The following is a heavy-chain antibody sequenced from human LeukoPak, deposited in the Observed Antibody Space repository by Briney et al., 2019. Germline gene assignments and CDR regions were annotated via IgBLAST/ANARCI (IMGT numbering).Heavy chain of an antibody. D-gene: IGHD3-22*01. CDR3: ARGTYYYDSSGYSD. Sequence: GSLRLSCAASGFTVSSNYMSWVRQAPGKGLEWVSVIYSGGSTYYADSVKGRFTISRDNSKNTLYLQMNSLRAEDTAVYYCARGTYYYDSSGYSDWGQGTLVTVSS. V-gene: IGHV3-53*01. CDR2: IYSGGST. J-gene: IGHJ4*02. CDR1: GFTVSSNY.